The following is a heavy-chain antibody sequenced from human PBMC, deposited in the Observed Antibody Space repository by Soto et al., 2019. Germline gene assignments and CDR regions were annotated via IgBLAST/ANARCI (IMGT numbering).Heavy chain of an antibody. Sequence: EVQLVESGGGLVQPGGSLRLSCAASGFVVSTNYMSWVRQAPGKGLEWVSLIYGGGSTSYADSVKGRFTISRDNSKNTLYLQMNSLRAEDTAVYYCAGRTVTGLSASFDLWGQGTMLTVSS. D-gene: IGHD6-19*01. CDR1: GFVVSTNY. J-gene: IGHJ3*01. V-gene: IGHV3-66*01. CDR3: AGRTVTGLSASFDL. CDR2: IYGGGST.